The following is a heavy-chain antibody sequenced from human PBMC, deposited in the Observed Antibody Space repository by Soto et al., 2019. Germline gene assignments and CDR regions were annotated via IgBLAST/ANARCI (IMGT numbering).Heavy chain of an antibody. J-gene: IGHJ4*02. Sequence: QVQLQQWGAGLLKPSETLSLTCAVYGGSFSGYYWSWIRQPPGKGLEWIGEINHSGSTNYNPSLKRRVTISVDTSKNQFSLKLSSVTAADTAVYYCASSYYGSGSYYYFDYWGQGTLVTVSS. D-gene: IGHD3-10*01. CDR2: INHSGST. CDR3: ASSYYGSGSYYYFDY. CDR1: GGSFSGYY. V-gene: IGHV4-34*01.